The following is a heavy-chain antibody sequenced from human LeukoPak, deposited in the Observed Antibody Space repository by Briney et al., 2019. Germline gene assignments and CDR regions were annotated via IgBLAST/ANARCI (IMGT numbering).Heavy chain of an antibody. D-gene: IGHD3-16*01. CDR1: GYTFTGYY. CDR3: ARRGKGLGYYMDV. V-gene: IGHV1-69*06. Sequence: ASVKVSCKASGYTFTGYYMHWVRQAPGQGLEWMGGIIPIFGTTNYARKFRGRVTLTADKSTRTAYMELSSLRSEDTAVYYCARRGKGLGYYMDVWGKGTTVTISS. CDR2: IIPIFGTT. J-gene: IGHJ6*03.